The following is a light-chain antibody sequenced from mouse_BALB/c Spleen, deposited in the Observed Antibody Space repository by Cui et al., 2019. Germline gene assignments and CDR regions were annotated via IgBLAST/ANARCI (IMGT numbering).Light chain of an antibody. V-gene: IGKV4-74*01. CDR3: HQYHRSPYT. J-gene: IGKJ2*01. CDR2: STS. CDR1: SSVSSSY. Sequence: QIVLTQSPATMSESLGEPVTMTCTASSSVSSSYLHWYQQKPGSSPKRWSYSTSNLASGVPARFSGSGSGTSYSLTISSMEAEDAATYYCHQYHRSPYTFGGGTKLEIK.